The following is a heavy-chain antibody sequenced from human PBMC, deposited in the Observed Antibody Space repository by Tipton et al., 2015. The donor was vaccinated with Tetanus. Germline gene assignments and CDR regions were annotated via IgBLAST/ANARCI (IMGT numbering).Heavy chain of an antibody. V-gene: IGHV3-69-1*02. CDR1: GFMFGNYR. J-gene: IGHJ4*02. D-gene: IGHD6-25*01. CDR2: ITTNSYI. Sequence: GSLRLSCAVSGFMFGNYRMNWVRQAPGKGLEWVASITTNSYIYYADSVKGRFTISRDNTKNSLFLQMNSLRAGDTALYYCASGSTLDFWGQGTLVTVSS. CDR3: ASGSTLDF.